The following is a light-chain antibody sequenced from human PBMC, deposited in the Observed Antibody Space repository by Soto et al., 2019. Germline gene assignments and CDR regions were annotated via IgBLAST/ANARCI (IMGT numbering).Light chain of an antibody. CDR2: AAS. CDR3: QQSYSTPPWT. Sequence: DYQVTQSPSTLSASLGATVTITCRASQNIYTWLAWYQQKPGKAPKLLIFAASSLQRGVPSRFSGSRSGPDFTLTISSLQHEDFANYFCQQSYSTPPWTFGQGTKVDIK. J-gene: IGKJ1*01. V-gene: IGKV1-39*01. CDR1: QNIYTW.